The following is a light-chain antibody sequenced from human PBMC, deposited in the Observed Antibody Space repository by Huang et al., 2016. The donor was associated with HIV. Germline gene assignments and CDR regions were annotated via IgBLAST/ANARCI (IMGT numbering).Light chain of an antibody. CDR2: GAS. J-gene: IGKJ5*01. CDR3: QQYGSTIT. CDR1: QSISSMY. V-gene: IGKV3-20*01. Sequence: EIVLTQSPGTLSLSPGERATISCRASQSISSMYLAWYQQKLGQAPRLLIYGASSRATGVPDRFSGSGSGTDFILTISRLEPEDFAIYYCQQYGSTITFGQGTRLETK.